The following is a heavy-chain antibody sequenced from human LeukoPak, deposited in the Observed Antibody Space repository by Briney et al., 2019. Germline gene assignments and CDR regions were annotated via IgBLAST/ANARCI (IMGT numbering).Heavy chain of an antibody. CDR3: ARDKIEGPTKLDY. J-gene: IGHJ4*02. V-gene: IGHV3-7*01. CDR1: GFTFSSYW. Sequence: GGSLRLSCAASGFTFSSYWMSWVRQAPGKGLEWVANIKQDESEKYYVDSLKGRFTISRDNAKNSLYLQMNSLRAEDTAVYYCARDKIEGPTKLDYWGQGILVTVSS. CDR2: IKQDESEK. D-gene: IGHD1-1*01.